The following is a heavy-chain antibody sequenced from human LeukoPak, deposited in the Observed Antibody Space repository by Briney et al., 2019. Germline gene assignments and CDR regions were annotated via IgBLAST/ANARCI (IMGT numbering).Heavy chain of an antibody. D-gene: IGHD3-9*01. CDR3: ARHGRYYDILTGYYYWFDP. CDR2: IYYSGST. V-gene: IGHV4-39*01. CDR1: GGSISSSSYY. J-gene: IGHJ5*02. Sequence: SETLSLTCTVSGGSISSSSYYWGWIRQPPGKGLEWIGSIYYSGSTSYNPSLKSRVTISVDASKNHFSLKLSSVTAADTAVYYCARHGRYYDILTGYYYWFDPWGQGTVVTVSS.